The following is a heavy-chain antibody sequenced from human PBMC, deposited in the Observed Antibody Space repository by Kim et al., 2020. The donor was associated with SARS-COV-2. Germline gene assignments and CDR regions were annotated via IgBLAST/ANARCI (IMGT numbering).Heavy chain of an antibody. CDR1: GFTFSSYA. CDR3: AKDNRGIAAAESSVDY. D-gene: IGHD6-13*01. Sequence: GGSLRLSCAASGFTFSSYAMSWVRQAPGKGLEWVSAISGSGGSTYYADSVKGRFTISRDNSKNTLYLQMNSLRAEDTAVYYCAKDNRGIAAAESSVDYWGQRALVTVSS. V-gene: IGHV3-23*01. J-gene: IGHJ4*02. CDR2: ISGSGGST.